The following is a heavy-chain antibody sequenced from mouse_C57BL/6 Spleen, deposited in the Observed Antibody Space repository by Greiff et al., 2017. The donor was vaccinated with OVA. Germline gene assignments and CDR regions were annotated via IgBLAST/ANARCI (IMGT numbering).Heavy chain of an antibody. CDR1: GYTFTSYW. Sequence: QVQLQQPGAELVKPGASVKLSCKASGYTFTSYWMQWVKQRPGQGLEWIGEIDPSDSYTNYNQKFKGKATLTVDTSTSTAYMQLSSLTSEDSAVYYGARRLRDYAIDYWGQGTSVTVSS. D-gene: IGHD3-2*02. J-gene: IGHJ4*01. V-gene: IGHV1-50*01. CDR3: ARRLRDYAIDY. CDR2: IDPSDSYT.